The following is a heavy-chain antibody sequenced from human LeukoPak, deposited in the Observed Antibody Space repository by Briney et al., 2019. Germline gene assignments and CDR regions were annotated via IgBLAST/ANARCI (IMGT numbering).Heavy chain of an antibody. Sequence: SETLSLTCAVYGGSFSGYYGSWIRQPPGKGLEWIGEINHSGSTNYNPSLKSRVTISVDTSKNQFSLKLSSVTAADTAVYYCARGSYYYDKPPEPRTDYWGQGTLVTVSS. CDR3: ARGSYYYDKPPEPRTDY. V-gene: IGHV4-34*01. CDR1: GGSFSGYY. CDR2: INHSGST. D-gene: IGHD3-22*01. J-gene: IGHJ4*02.